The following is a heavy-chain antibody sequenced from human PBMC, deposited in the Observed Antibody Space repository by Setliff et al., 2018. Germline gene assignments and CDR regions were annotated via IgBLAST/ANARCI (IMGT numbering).Heavy chain of an antibody. J-gene: IGHJ3*01. CDR2: LNDVGHNT. Sequence: QTGGSLRLSCAASGFTFSSYAMSWVRQAPGKGLEWVSGLNDVGHNTYYADSVKGRFTISRDDSKNTLYLQMNSLRAEDAAVYYCAKHVLSSGWPNDAFDFWGQGTMVTVS. CDR3: AKHVLSSGWPNDAFDF. V-gene: IGHV3-23*01. D-gene: IGHD6-25*01. CDR1: GFTFSSYA.